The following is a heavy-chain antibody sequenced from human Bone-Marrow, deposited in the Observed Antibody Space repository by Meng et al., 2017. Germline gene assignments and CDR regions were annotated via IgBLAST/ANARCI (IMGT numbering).Heavy chain of an antibody. CDR2: IYYSGST. CDR3: ARDTTVTTREDVAFDI. V-gene: IGHV4-61*01. J-gene: IGHJ3*02. Sequence: SETLSLTCTVSGGSVSSGSYYWSWIRQPPGKGLEWIGYIYYSGSTNYNPSLKSRVTISVDTSKNQFSLKLSSVTAADTAVYYCARDTTVTTREDVAFDIWGQGTMVTVSS. D-gene: IGHD4-17*01. CDR1: GGSVSSGSYY.